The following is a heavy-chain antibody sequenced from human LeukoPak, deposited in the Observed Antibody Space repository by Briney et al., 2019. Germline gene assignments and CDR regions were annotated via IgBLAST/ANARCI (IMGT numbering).Heavy chain of an antibody. V-gene: IGHV1-18*01. D-gene: IGHD3-3*02. J-gene: IGHJ3*02. Sequence: ASVKVSCKASGYTFRQYSISWVRQAPGRGFEWMGWVSPSHTTRVYAQEFQGRVTMTADTNTNTVSMELRSLRFDDTAVYFCARDYILPLETDNGDGFAIWGQGTVVTVSS. CDR1: GYTFRQYS. CDR3: ARDYILPLETDNGDGFAI. CDR2: VSPSHTTR.